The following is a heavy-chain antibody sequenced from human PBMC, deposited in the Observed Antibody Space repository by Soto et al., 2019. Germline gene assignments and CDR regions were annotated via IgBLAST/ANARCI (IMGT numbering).Heavy chain of an antibody. D-gene: IGHD5-12*01. CDR1: GYTFTGYY. CDR3: ASLRGYSGYDPYFDY. V-gene: IGHV1-2*02. Sequence: ASVKVSCKASGYTFTGYYMHWVRQAPGQGLEWMGWINPNSGGTNYAQKFQGRVTMTRDTSISKAYMELSRLRSDDTAVYYCASLRGYSGYDPYFDYWGQGTLVTVSS. J-gene: IGHJ4*02. CDR2: INPNSGGT.